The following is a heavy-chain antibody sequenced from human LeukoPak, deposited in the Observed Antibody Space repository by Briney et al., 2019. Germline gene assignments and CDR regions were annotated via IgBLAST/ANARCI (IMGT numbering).Heavy chain of an antibody. CDR3: AKDIEDISNDYGGYFDY. Sequence: GGSLRLSCAASGFTVSSNYMSWVRQAPGKGLEWVSVIYSGGSTYYADSVKGRFTISRDNAKNSLYLQMNSLRAEDTALYYCAKDIEDISNDYGGYFDYWGQGTLVTVSS. CDR1: GFTVSSNY. CDR2: IYSGGST. J-gene: IGHJ4*02. D-gene: IGHD4-23*01. V-gene: IGHV3-53*05.